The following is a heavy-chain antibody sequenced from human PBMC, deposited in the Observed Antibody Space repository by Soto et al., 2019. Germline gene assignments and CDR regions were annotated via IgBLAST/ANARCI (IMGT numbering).Heavy chain of an antibody. CDR3: SKGGGANYFHY. CDR1: GFTFSHYE. Sequence: GALRLSCAASGFTFSHYEMNWVRQAPGKGLEWVSYISGSGSVTYYADPVKGRFTISRDNSKNTLYLQMNSLRADDTAVYYCSKGGGANYFHYWGQGTLVTVSS. CDR2: ISGSGSVT. J-gene: IGHJ4*02. V-gene: IGHV3-48*03. D-gene: IGHD1-26*01.